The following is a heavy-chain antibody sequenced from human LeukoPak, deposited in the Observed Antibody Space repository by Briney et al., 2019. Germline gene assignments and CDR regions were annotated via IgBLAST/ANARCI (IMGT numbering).Heavy chain of an antibody. Sequence: PGGSLRLSCAASGFTFSSNAMSWVRQAPGKGLEWDPVITGDTGSTYYADSVKGRFTISRDNSKNTPSLQMNSLRAEDTAVYYCAKDAVAPGSGGDYFDYWGQGTLVTVSS. CDR3: AKDAVAPGSGGDYFDY. D-gene: IGHD3-10*01. V-gene: IGHV3-23*01. CDR1: GFTFSSNA. J-gene: IGHJ4*02. CDR2: ITGDTGST.